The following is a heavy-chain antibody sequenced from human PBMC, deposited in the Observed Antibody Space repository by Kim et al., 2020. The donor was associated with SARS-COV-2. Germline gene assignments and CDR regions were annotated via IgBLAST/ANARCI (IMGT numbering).Heavy chain of an antibody. CDR2: IRSKAYGGTT. CDR1: GFTFGDYA. CDR3: TRAWVLRFLEWPRPAPLYYFDY. D-gene: IGHD3-3*01. Sequence: GGSLRLSCTASGFTFGDYAMSWVRQAPGKGLEWVGFIRSKAYGGTTEYAASVKGRFTISRDDSKSIAYLQMNSLKTEDTAVYYCTRAWVLRFLEWPRPAPLYYFDYWGQGTLVTVSS. V-gene: IGHV3-49*04. J-gene: IGHJ4*02.